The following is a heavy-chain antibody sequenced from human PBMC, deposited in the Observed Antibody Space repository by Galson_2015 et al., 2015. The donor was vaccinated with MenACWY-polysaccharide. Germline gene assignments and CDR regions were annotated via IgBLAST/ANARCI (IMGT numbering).Heavy chain of an antibody. J-gene: IGHJ4*02. CDR2: IKEDGSDK. Sequence: SLRLSCAASGFTFSIYWLSWVRQAPGKGLEWLANIKEDGSDKYYADSVKGRFTISRDNAKNSMYLHMNSLRVEDAAVYYCARDKGWLQFDFWGQGTLVTVSS. D-gene: IGHD5-24*01. V-gene: IGHV3-7*01. CDR1: GFTFSIYW. CDR3: ARDKGWLQFDF.